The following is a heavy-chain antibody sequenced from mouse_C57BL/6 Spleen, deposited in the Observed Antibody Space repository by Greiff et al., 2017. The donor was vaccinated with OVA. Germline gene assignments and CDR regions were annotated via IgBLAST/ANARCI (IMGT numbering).Heavy chain of an antibody. J-gene: IGHJ1*03. CDR2: INPNYGTT. CDR1: GYSFTDYN. CDR3: ARKFYYCSSYYWYFDV. D-gene: IGHD1-1*01. Sequence: VQLKESGPELVKPGASVKISCKASGYSFTDYNMNWVKQSNGKSLEWIGVINPNYGTTSYNQKFKGKATLTVDQSSSTAYMQLNSLTSEDSAVYYCARKFYYCSSYYWYFDVWGTGTTVTVSS. V-gene: IGHV1-39*01.